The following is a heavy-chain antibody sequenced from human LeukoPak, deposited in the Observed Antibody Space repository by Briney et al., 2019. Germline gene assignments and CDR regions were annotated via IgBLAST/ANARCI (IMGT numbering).Heavy chain of an antibody. CDR2: MNPNSGNT. J-gene: IGHJ5*02. Sequence: ASVKVSCKASGYIFTSYDINWVRQATGQGLEWMGWMNPNSGNTGYAQKFQGRVTMTRNTSKSTVYMELSGLRSDDTAVYYCARGRWFDPWGQGTLVTVSS. V-gene: IGHV1-8*01. CDR3: ARGRWFDP. CDR1: GYIFTSYD.